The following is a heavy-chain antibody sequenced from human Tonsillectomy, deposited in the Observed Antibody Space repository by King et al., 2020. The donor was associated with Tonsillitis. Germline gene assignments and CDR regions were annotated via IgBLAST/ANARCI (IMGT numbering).Heavy chain of an antibody. CDR3: ARYVSGSFDY. CDR1: GASISSSDHY. J-gene: IGHJ4*02. V-gene: IGHV4-39*01. CDR2: MYSSGSI. D-gene: IGHD1-26*01. Sequence: QLQESGPGVVKPSETLSLTCTVSGASISSSDHYWAWIRQPPGKWLEWIGYMYSSGSIFYNPSLKSRITISGGTSENRFSLKLNSVTAADTAVYFCARYVSGSFDYWGQGALVTVSS.